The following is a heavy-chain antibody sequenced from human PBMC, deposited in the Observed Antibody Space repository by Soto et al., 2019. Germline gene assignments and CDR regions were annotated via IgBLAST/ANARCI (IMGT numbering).Heavy chain of an antibody. Sequence: PSDSLSRTFAFNVASFRGYFWSWLRQHSGRRLEWMYYFNHSGSTNYNPSLKSRVTISVDTSKNQFSLKLSSVTAADTAVYYCARGNVYDYVWGSYRPKRGPQVGRFDYWGQGTLVTVS. J-gene: IGHJ4*02. CDR3: ARGNVYDYVWGSYRPKRGPQVGRFDY. D-gene: IGHD3-16*02. CDR2: FNHSGST. CDR1: VASFRGYF. V-gene: IGHV4-34*01.